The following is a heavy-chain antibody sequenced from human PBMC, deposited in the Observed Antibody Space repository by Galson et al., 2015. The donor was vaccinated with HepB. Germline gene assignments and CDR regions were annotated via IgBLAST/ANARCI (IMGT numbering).Heavy chain of an antibody. J-gene: IGHJ4*02. Sequence: SLRLSCAASGFTFSSYAMSWVRQAPGKGLEWVSAISGSGGSTYYADSVKGRFTISRDNSKNTLYLQMNSLRAEDTAVYYCAKGSNYYGSGSYTSWGQGTLVTVSS. V-gene: IGHV3-23*01. CDR3: AKGSNYYGSGSYTS. CDR2: ISGSGGST. CDR1: GFTFSSYA. D-gene: IGHD3-10*01.